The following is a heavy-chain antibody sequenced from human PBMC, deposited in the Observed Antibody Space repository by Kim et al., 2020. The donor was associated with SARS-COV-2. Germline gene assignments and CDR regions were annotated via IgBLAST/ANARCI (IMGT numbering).Heavy chain of an antibody. V-gene: IGHV3-73*01. CDR2: IRSKANSYAT. J-gene: IGHJ6*02. CDR3: TRPHGDYYYGMDV. Sequence: GGSLRLSCAASGFTFSGSAMHWVRQASGKGLEWVGRIRSKANSYATAYAASVKGRFTISRDDSKNTAYLQMNSLKTEDTVVYYCTRPHGDYYYGMDVWGQGTTVTVSS. CDR1: GFTFSGSA. D-gene: IGHD4-17*01.